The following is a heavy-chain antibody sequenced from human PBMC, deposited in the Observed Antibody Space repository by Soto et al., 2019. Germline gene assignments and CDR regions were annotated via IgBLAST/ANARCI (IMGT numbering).Heavy chain of an antibody. CDR1: GFTLSSYE. CDR3: ARSYYDSSGPQPFDP. D-gene: IGHD3-22*01. J-gene: IGHJ5*02. V-gene: IGHV3-48*03. CDR2: ISSSGSTI. Sequence: GGSLRLSCAASGFTLSSYEMNWVRQAPGKGLEWVSYISSSGSTIYYADSVKGRFTISRDNAKNSLYLQMNSLRAEDTAVYYCARSYYDSSGPQPFDPWGQGTLVTVSS.